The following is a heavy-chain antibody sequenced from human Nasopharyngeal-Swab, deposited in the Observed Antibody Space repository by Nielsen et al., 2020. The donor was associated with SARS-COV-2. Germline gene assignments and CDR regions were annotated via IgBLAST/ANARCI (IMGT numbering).Heavy chain of an antibody. CDR3: ARGFGDQRLYYGMDV. CDR2: ISHGSSTI. Sequence: GESLKISCVASGFALSSYSMNWVRQAPGKGLEWVSYISHGSSTIYYLDSVKGRFTVSRDNAKNSLFLQMNSLRDEDTAVYYCARGFGDQRLYYGMDVWGQGTTVTVSS. V-gene: IGHV3-48*02. D-gene: IGHD4-17*01. CDR1: GFALSSYS. J-gene: IGHJ6*02.